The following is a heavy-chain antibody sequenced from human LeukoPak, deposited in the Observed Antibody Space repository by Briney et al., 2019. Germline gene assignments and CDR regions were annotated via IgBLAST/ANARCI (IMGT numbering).Heavy chain of an antibody. J-gene: IGHJ3*02. D-gene: IGHD2-8*01. CDR2: IYYSGST. Sequence: SETLSLTCTVSGGSISSSSYYWGWIRQPPGKGLEWIGSIYYSGSTYYNPSLKSRVTISVDTSKNQFSLKLSSVTAADTAVYYCASHVWSASAFDIWGQGTMVTVSS. V-gene: IGHV4-39*07. CDR1: GGSISSSSYY. CDR3: ASHVWSASAFDI.